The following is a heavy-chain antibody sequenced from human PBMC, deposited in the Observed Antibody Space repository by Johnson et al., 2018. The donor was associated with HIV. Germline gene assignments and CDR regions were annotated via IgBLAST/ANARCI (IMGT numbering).Heavy chain of an antibody. J-gene: IGHJ3*02. CDR1: GFTFSSYD. CDR2: IGTAGDT. Sequence: DVQVVESGGGLVQPGGSLRLSCAASGFTFSSYDMHWVRQATGKGLEWVSAIGTAGDTYYPGSVKGRFTISKDNPNNSLYLQMNSLRAEDTAIYYCARVGGFNAFDIWGQGTQVTVSS. CDR3: ARVGGFNAFDI. D-gene: IGHD1-26*01. V-gene: IGHV3-13*01.